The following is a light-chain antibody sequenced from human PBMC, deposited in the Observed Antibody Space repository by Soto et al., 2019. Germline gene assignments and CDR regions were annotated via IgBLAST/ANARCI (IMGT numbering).Light chain of an antibody. J-gene: IGKJ5*01. CDR2: DAS. CDR3: QPYENLPMT. V-gene: IGKV1-33*01. Sequence: DLQMTQSPSSLSASVGDRVTITCQATQDISNLLNWFQQKPGKAPKLLIYDASNLETGVPSRFSGSGSGTDFTFTISSLQAEDIATYYCQPYENLPMTFGQGTRLEIK. CDR1: QDISNL.